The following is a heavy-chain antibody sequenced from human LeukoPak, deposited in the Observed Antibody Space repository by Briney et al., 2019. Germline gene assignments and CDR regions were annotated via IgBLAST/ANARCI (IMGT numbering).Heavy chain of an antibody. CDR3: ARRIAVAGTQRGRRKYYFDY. CDR1: GYTFTSYD. V-gene: IGHV1-8*03. D-gene: IGHD6-19*01. CDR2: MNPNSGNT. J-gene: IGHJ4*02. Sequence: ASVKVSCKASGYTFTSYDINWVRQATGQGLEWMGWMNPNSGNTGYAQKFQGRVTITRNTSISTAYMELSSLRSEDTAVYCCARRIAVAGTQRGRRKYYFDYWGQGTLVTVSS.